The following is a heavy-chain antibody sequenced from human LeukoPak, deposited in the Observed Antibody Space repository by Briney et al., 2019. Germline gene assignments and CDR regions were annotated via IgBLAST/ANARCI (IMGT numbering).Heavy chain of an antibody. Sequence: RPSETLSLTCVVSGDAISSGNYWGWIRQPPEKGLEWIGNIHHSGYTNYNPSLKSRVTISVDTSKNQFSLKMKSVTAADTAVYYCARGLDYVWGSYRFALDYWGQGTLVTVSS. J-gene: IGHJ4*02. V-gene: IGHV4-38-2*01. CDR2: IHHSGYT. D-gene: IGHD3-16*02. CDR1: GDAISSGNY. CDR3: ARGLDYVWGSYRFALDY.